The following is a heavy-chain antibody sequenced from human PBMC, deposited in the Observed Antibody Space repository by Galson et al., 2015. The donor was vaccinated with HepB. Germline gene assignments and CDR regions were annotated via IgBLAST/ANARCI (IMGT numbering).Heavy chain of an antibody. J-gene: IGHJ4*02. Sequence: SLRLSCAASGFTFSIYWMSWVRQAPGKGLEWVANIKQDGSEKYYVDSVKGRFTISRDNAKNSLFLQMNSLRAEDTALYYCARDFWSGYSSPEYWGQGTLVTVSS. CDR3: ARDFWSGYSSPEY. CDR2: IKQDGSEK. CDR1: GFTFSIYW. D-gene: IGHD3-3*01. V-gene: IGHV3-7*03.